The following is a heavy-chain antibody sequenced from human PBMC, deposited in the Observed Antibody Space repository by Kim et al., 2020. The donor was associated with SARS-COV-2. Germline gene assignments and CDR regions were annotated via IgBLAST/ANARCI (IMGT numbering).Heavy chain of an antibody. Sequence: GGSLRLSCAASGFTFSSYGMHWVRQAPGKGLEWVAVIWYDGSNKYYADSVKGRFTISRDNSKNTLYLQMNSLRAEDTAVYYCASSPEGKGYFDYWGQGTLVTVSS. CDR2: IWYDGSNK. CDR1: GFTFSSYG. V-gene: IGHV3-33*01. CDR3: ASSPEGKGYFDY. J-gene: IGHJ4*02.